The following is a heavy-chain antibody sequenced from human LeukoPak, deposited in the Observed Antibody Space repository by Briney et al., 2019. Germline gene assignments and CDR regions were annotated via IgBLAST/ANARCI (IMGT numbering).Heavy chain of an antibody. D-gene: IGHD2-2*02. CDR3: AKDVRRAEYCSATTCYTSSFDY. CDR2: ISASGGGA. CDR1: GFRFKNFG. J-gene: IGHJ4*02. Sequence: QPGGSLRLSCAASGFRFKNFGMTWVRQAPGKGLEWVSTISASGGGAYYADSVKGRFTISRDNSKDTLSLQMNTLRAEDTAVYYCAKDVRRAEYCSATTCYTSSFDYWGQGTLVTVSS. V-gene: IGHV3-23*01.